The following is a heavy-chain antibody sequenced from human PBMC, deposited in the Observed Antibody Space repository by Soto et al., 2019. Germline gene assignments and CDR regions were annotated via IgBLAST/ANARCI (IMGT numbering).Heavy chain of an antibody. CDR1: GFSLSNARMG. Sequence: QVTLKESGPVLVKPTETLTLTCTVSGFSLSNARMGVSWIRQPPGKALEWLAHIFSNDEKSYSTSLKSRLTISKDTSKSQVVLTMTNMDPVDTATYYCARIDWSGPGPFYYYYGMDVWGQGTTVTVSS. CDR3: ARIDWSGPGPFYYYYGMDV. D-gene: IGHD3-3*01. CDR2: IFSNDEK. J-gene: IGHJ6*02. V-gene: IGHV2-26*01.